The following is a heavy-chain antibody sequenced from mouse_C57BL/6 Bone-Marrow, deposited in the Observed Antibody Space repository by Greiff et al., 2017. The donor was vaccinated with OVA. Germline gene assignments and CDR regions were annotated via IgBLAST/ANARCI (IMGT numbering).Heavy chain of an antibody. CDR1: GYTFTSYW. V-gene: IGHV1-64*01. Sequence: QVQLQQPGAELVKPGASVKLSCKASGYTFTSYWMHWVKQRPGQGLEWIGMIHPNSGSTNYNEKFKSKATLTVDKSSSTAYMQLRSLTSEDSAVYYCARKNWDYFDYWGQGTTLTVSS. CDR3: ARKNWDYFDY. J-gene: IGHJ2*01. D-gene: IGHD4-1*01. CDR2: IHPNSGST.